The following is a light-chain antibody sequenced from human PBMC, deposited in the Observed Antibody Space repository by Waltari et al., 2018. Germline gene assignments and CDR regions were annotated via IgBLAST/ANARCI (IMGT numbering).Light chain of an antibody. CDR1: QSVNSN. CDR2: GAS. V-gene: IGKV3-15*01. J-gene: IGKJ2*02. CDR3: QQYNNWRT. Sequence: DIVMTQSPVTLSVSPGDRATLSCRASQSVNSNLAWYQQKPGQAPRLLIYGASTRATGVPARFSGSGSGTECTLTISSLQSEDFAIYYCQQYNNWRTFGQGTKLEIK.